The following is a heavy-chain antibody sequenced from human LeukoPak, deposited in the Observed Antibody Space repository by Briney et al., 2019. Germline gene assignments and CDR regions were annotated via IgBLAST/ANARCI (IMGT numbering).Heavy chain of an antibody. CDR1: GGSISSSSYY. D-gene: IGHD2-15*01. V-gene: IGHV4-39*07. CDR3: ARVAAKTVDY. J-gene: IGHJ4*02. CDR2: IYYSGST. Sequence: PSETLSLTCTVSGGSISSSSYYWGWLRQPPGKGLEWIGSIYYSGSTNYNPSLKSRVNISVDTSKNQFSLKLSSVTAADTAVYYCARVAAKTVDYWGQGTLVTVSS.